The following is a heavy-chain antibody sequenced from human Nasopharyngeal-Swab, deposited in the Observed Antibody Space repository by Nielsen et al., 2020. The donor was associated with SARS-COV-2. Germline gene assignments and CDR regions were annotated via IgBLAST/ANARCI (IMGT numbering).Heavy chain of an antibody. CDR3: ASYYGSGNDGMDV. D-gene: IGHD3-10*01. J-gene: IGHJ6*02. Sequence: GGSLRLSCKGSGYSFTSYWIGWVRQMPGKGLEWMGIIYPGDSDTRYSPSFQGQVTISADKSISTAYLQWSSLKASDTAMYYCASYYGSGNDGMDVWGQGTTVTVSS. CDR1: GYSFTSYW. V-gene: IGHV5-51*01. CDR2: IYPGDSDT.